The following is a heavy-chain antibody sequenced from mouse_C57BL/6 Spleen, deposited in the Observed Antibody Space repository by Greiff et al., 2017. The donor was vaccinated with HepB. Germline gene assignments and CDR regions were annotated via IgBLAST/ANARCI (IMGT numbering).Heavy chain of an antibody. CDR2: ISYDGSN. CDR3: ARGYDKGFAY. J-gene: IGHJ3*01. D-gene: IGHD2-2*01. V-gene: IGHV3-6*01. Sequence: EVKLVESGPGLVKPSQSLSLTCSVTGYSITSGYYWNWIRQFPGNKLEWMGYISYDGSNNYNPSLKNRISITRDTSKNQFFLKLNSVTTEDTATYYCARGYDKGFAYWGQGTLVTVSA. CDR1: GYSITSGYY.